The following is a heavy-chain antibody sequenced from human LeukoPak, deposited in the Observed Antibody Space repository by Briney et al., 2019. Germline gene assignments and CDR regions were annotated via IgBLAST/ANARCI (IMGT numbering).Heavy chain of an antibody. CDR3: ARGLVESGHAWFDP. CDR2: IYYSGST. CDR1: GGSISSSSYY. Sequence: SETLSLTCTVSGGSISSSSYYWGWIRQPPGKGLEWIGSIYYSGSTYYNPSLKSRVTISVDTSKNQFSLKLSSVTAADTAVYYCARGLVESGHAWFDPWGQGTLVTVSS. D-gene: IGHD2-2*01. V-gene: IGHV4-39*07. J-gene: IGHJ5*02.